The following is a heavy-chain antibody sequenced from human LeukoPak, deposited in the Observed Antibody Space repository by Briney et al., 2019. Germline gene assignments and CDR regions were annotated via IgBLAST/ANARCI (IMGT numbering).Heavy chain of an antibody. CDR2: ISAYNGNT. V-gene: IGHV1-18*01. CDR1: GYTFTSSG. Sequence: GSVKVSCKASGYTFTSSGISCVRQAPGQGLEWMGWISAYNGNTNYAQKLQGRVTMTTDTSTSTAYMELRSLRSDDTAVYYCARDPVRLSGYDSFDYWGQGTLVTVSS. J-gene: IGHJ4*02. CDR3: ARDPVRLSGYDSFDY. D-gene: IGHD5-12*01.